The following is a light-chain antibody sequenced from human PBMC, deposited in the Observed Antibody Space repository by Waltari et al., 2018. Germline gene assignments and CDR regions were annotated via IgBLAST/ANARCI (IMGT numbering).Light chain of an antibody. J-gene: IGKJ1*01. CDR2: WAS. Sequence: DIVMTPSPDSLAVSLGERATINCKSSQSVLFSTNNKNYLAWYQQKTGQPPKLLFYWASTRESGVPDRFSGSGSGTDFTLTISSLQAEDVAVYYCQQYRSTLWTFGQGTRVEIK. CDR3: QQYRSTLWT. V-gene: IGKV4-1*01. CDR1: QSVLFSTNNKNY.